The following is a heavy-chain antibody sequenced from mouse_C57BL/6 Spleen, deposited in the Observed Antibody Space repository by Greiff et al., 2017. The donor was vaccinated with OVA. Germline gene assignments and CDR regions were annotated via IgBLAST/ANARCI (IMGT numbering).Heavy chain of an antibody. CDR3: ARSNWDVDWYFDV. CDR2: INPGSGGT. J-gene: IGHJ1*03. CDR1: GYAFTNYL. V-gene: IGHV1-54*01. D-gene: IGHD4-1*01. Sequence: QVQLKESGAELVRPGTSVKVSCKASGYAFTNYLIEWVKQRPGQGLEWIGVINPGSGGTNYNEKFKGKATLTADKSSSTAYMQLSSLTSEDSAVYFCARSNWDVDWYFDVWGTGTTVTVSS.